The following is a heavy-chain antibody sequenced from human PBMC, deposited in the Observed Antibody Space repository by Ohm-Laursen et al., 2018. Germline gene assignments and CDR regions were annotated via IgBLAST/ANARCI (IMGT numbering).Heavy chain of an antibody. D-gene: IGHD3-3*02. CDR2: IYYSVTT. Sequence: SETLSLTCTVSGGSISSYYWSWIRQPPGKGLEWIGYIYYSVTTYYNPSLKSRVTISVDTSKNQFSLKLSSVTAADTAVYYCARDRISANGYYFDNWGQGILVTVSS. CDR1: GGSISSYY. CDR3: ARDRISANGYYFDN. J-gene: IGHJ4*02. V-gene: IGHV4-59*12.